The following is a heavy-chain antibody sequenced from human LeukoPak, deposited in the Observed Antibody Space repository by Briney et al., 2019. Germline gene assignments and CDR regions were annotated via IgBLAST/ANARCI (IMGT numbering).Heavy chain of an antibody. J-gene: IGHJ4*02. CDR1: GGSIGTYF. V-gene: IGHV4-59*01. Sequence: PPETLSLTCTVSGGSIGTYFWSWIRQPPGKGLEWIAYIYYTGSTNYNPSLESRVTISLDTSKNQFSLRLSSVTAADTAVYYCVRGRISGGGFDTWGQGTLVTVSS. CDR2: IYYTGST. D-gene: IGHD2-15*01. CDR3: VRGRISGGGFDT.